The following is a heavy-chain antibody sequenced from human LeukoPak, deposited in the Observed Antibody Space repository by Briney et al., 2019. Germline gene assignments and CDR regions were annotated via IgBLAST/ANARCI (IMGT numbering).Heavy chain of an antibody. J-gene: IGHJ4*02. CDR3: ARRPGEYGGNDFDY. Sequence: PSETLSLTCTVSGGSINSYYWSWIRQPPGKGLEWIGYNYYSGSTNYNPSLKSRVTISVDTSKNQFSLKLSSVTAADTAVYYCARRPGEYGGNDFDYWGQGTQVTVSS. CDR1: GGSINSYY. V-gene: IGHV4-59*01. CDR2: NYYSGST. D-gene: IGHD4/OR15-4a*01.